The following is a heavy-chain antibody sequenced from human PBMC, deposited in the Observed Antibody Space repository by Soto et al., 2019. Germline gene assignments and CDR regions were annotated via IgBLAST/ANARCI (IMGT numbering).Heavy chain of an antibody. V-gene: IGHV4-30-4*01. Sequence: SETLSLTCTVSGGTVSGVDYFWSWIRQSPGKGLEWIGYIYYTGITHLNPSLKSRLTMAVDTSKNEFSLKLTSVSAADTAVYFCAREERKGIISWFDPWGQGTPVTAPQ. D-gene: IGHD2-21*01. J-gene: IGHJ5*02. CDR1: GGTVSGVDYF. CDR2: IYYTGIT. CDR3: AREERKGIISWFDP.